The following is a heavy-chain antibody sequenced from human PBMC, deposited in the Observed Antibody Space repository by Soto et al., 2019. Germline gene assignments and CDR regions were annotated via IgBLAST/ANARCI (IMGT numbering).Heavy chain of an antibody. CDR2: ISYDGSNK. Sequence: PGGSLRLSCAASGFTFSSYAMHWVRQAPGKGLEWVAVISYDGSNKYYADSVKGRFTISRDNSKNTPYLQMNSLRAEDTAVYYCARGVDEGRIQLWRGPYGMEVWGQGTTVTVSS. CDR3: ARGVDEGRIQLWRGPYGMEV. V-gene: IGHV3-30-3*01. CDR1: GFTFSSYA. J-gene: IGHJ6*02. D-gene: IGHD5-18*01.